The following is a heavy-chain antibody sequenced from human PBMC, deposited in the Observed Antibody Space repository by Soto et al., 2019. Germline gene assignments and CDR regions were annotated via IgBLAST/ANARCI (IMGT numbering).Heavy chain of an antibody. J-gene: IGHJ6*02. CDR3: ARDKVLRYFDWSNYYYYYYGMDV. D-gene: IGHD3-9*01. V-gene: IGHV3-21*01. Sequence: GGSLRLSCAASGFTFSSYSMNWVRQAPGKGLKWVSSISISSSYIYYADSVKGRFTISRDNAKNSLYLQMNSLRAEDTAVYYCARDKVLRYFDWSNYYYYYYGMDVWGQGTTVTVSS. CDR1: GFTFSSYS. CDR2: ISISSSYI.